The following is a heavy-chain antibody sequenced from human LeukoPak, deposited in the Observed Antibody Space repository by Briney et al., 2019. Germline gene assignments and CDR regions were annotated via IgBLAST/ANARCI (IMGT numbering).Heavy chain of an antibody. CDR3: ARGSPHNRNFDY. V-gene: IGHV4-59*01. CDR1: GGSISTYY. Sequence: PSETLSLTCTVSGGSISTYYWSWIRQPPGKGLERIGYIYYSGSTNYSTSLKSRVTISVDTSKNQFSLKLSSVTAADAAVYYCARGSPHNRNFDYWGQGTLVTVSS. CDR2: IYYSGST. J-gene: IGHJ4*02. D-gene: IGHD2/OR15-2a*01.